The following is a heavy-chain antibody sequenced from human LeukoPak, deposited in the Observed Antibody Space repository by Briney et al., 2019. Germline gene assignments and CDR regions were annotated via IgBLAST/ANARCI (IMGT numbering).Heavy chain of an antibody. J-gene: IGHJ4*02. V-gene: IGHV3-30*18. CDR3: AKDQDYGGNSAGDY. CDR2: ISYDGSNK. D-gene: IGHD4-23*01. CDR1: GFTFSSYG. Sequence: PGRSLRLSCAASGFTFSSYGMHWVRQAPGKGLEWVAVISYDGSNKYYADSVKGRFTISRDNSKNTLYLQMNSLRAEDTAVYYCAKDQDYGGNSAGDYWGQGTLVTASS.